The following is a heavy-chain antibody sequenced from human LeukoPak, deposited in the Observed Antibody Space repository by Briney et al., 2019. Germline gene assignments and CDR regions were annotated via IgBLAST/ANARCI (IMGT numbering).Heavy chain of an antibody. CDR2: IYYSGST. J-gene: IGHJ4*02. CDR1: GGSISSSSYY. V-gene: IGHV4-39*01. CDR3: ATHHLSSSSPFDY. D-gene: IGHD6-6*01. Sequence: SETLSLTCTVAGGSISSSSYYWGWIRQPPGKGLEWIGSIYYSGSTYYNPSLTRRVPISVDTSKTQFSLKLSSVTAADTAVYYCATHHLSSSSPFDYWGQGTLVTVSS.